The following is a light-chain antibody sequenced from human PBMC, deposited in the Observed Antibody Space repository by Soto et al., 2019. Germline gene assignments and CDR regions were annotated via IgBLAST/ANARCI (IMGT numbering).Light chain of an antibody. CDR3: LLYYSGAYV. V-gene: IGLV7-43*01. J-gene: IGLJ1*01. Sequence: QAVVTQEPSLTVSPGGTVTLTCASNTGAVTSGYYANWFQQKPGQAPGSLIYSTNNKHSWTPARFSASLLGGKAALTLSGVKPEDEADYYCLLYYSGAYVFGTGTKVTVL. CDR1: TGAVTSGYY. CDR2: STN.